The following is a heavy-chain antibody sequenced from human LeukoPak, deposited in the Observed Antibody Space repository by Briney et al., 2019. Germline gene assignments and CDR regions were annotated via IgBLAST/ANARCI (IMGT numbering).Heavy chain of an antibody. V-gene: IGHV1-2*02. CDR3: ARALQLGDFDY. D-gene: IGHD6-13*01. J-gene: IGHJ4*02. CDR2: INPNSGGT. CDR1: GYTVTGCY. Sequence: WASVKVSCKPSGYTVTGCYMHWVRQAPGQGLERMGWINPNSGGTNYAQKFQGRVTMTRDTSISTAYMELSRLRSDDTAVYYCARALQLGDFDYWGQGTLVTVSS.